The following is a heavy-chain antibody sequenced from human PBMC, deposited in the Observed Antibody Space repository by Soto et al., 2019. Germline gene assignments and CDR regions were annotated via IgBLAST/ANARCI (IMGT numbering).Heavy chain of an antibody. V-gene: IGHV3-23*01. CDR1: GFTFSSYA. J-gene: IGHJ6*02. CDR3: AKDHIRISSGWTDYYYYYGMDV. Sequence: AGGSLRLSCAASGFTFSSYAMSWVRQAPGKGLEWVSAISGSGGSTYYADSVKGRFTISRDNSKNTLYLQMNSLRAEDTAVYYCAKDHIRISSGWTDYYYYYGMDVWGQGTTVTVSS. D-gene: IGHD6-19*01. CDR2: ISGSGGST.